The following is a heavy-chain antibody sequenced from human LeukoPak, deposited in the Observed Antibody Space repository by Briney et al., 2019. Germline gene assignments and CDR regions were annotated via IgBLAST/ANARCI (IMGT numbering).Heavy chain of an antibody. CDR3: TRARSGTYYY. Sequence: ASVKVSCKASGYTFIGYYIHWVRQAPGQGLEWMGRINPNSGGTDYAQKFQGRVTMTRDTSISTAYMELSRLRSGDTAVYYCTRARSGTYYYWGQGTLVTVSS. J-gene: IGHJ4*02. CDR2: INPNSGGT. D-gene: IGHD3-3*01. V-gene: IGHV1-2*02. CDR1: GYTFIGYY.